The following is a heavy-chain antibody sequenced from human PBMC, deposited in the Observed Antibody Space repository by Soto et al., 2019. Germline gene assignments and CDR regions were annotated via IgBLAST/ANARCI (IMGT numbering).Heavy chain of an antibody. D-gene: IGHD3-10*01. CDR3: KKPPGVITVFPYFAH. J-gene: IGHJ4*02. Sequence: PGESLKISCVASGFTFNKYALAWVRQAPGKGLEWVSAISGSGASTYDADSVKGRFTISRDNSNNTLYLQMNSLRAEDTAVYYCKKPPGVITVFPYFAHWGQGTPVTVSS. CDR1: GFTFNKYA. CDR2: ISGSGAST. V-gene: IGHV3-23*01.